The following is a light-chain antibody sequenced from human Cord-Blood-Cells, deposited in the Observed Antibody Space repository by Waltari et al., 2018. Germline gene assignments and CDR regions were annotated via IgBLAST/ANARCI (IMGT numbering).Light chain of an antibody. CDR3: SSYTSSSTLNWV. CDR2: DVS. CDR1: SSDVGGYNY. Sequence: QPALTQPASVSGSPGQSITISCTGTSSDVGGYNYVSWYQQHPGKAPKLMIYDVSNRPSGFSNRFSGSKSGNTASLTISGLQAEDEADYYCSSYTSSSTLNWVFGGGTKLTVL. V-gene: IGLV2-14*01. J-gene: IGLJ3*02.